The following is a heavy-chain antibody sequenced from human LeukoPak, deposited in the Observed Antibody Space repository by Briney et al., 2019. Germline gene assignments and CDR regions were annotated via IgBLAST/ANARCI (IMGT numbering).Heavy chain of an antibody. CDR2: ISDSGGRT. CDR1: GFTFNEYY. CDR3: VRTRAYGGDDARAGDY. D-gene: IGHD4-23*01. Sequence: GGSLRLSCAASGFTFNEYYMRWIRQAPGKGLEWVSYISDSGGRTNYADSVKGRFTISRDNAKKSVYLQMNSLRAEVTAVYYCVRTRAYGGDDARAGDYWGQGALVTVSS. V-gene: IGHV3-11*03. J-gene: IGHJ4*02.